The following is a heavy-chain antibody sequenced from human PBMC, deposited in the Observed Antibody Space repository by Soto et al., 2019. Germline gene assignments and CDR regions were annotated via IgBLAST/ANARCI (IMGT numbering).Heavy chain of an antibody. D-gene: IGHD2-21*01. Sequence: GGSLRLSCAASGLTFNRYWMSWVRQAPGKGLEWVANIKQDGSQKYYVDSVKGRFTISRDNSDNTLHLQMNSLRDNDTAIYYCAKRRLNTITSLSDYWGQGVQVTVSS. V-gene: IGHV3-7*03. CDR3: AKRRLNTITSLSDY. CDR2: IKQDGSQK. CDR1: GLTFNRYW. J-gene: IGHJ1*01.